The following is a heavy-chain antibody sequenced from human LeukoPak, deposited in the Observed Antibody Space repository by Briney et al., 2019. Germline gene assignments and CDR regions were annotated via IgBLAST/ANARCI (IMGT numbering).Heavy chain of an antibody. J-gene: IGHJ6*02. CDR1: GFTFSSYA. D-gene: IGHD3-3*01. V-gene: IGHV3-23*01. Sequence: PGGSLRLSCAASGFTFSSYAMGWVRQPPGKGLEWVSAISSGGGTSYYADSVKGRVTISRDNYKNTLYLQMNSLRAEDTAVYYCAKGGMEWYYGMDVWGQGTTVTVSS. CDR3: AKGGMEWYYGMDV. CDR2: ISSGGGTS.